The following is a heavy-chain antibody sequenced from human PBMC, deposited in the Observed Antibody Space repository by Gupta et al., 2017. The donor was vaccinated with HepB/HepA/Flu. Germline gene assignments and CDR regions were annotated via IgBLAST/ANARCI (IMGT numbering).Heavy chain of an antibody. CDR3: ARGGFRTREFQLSPGGRGWTRTRGMDV. D-gene: IGHD6-19*01. J-gene: IGHJ6*02. V-gene: IGHV1-8*01. Sequence: QVQLVQSGAEVKKPGASVKVSCKASGYTFTSYDINWVRQATGQGLEWMGWMNPNSGNTGYAQKFQGRVTMTRNTSISTAYMELSSLRSEDTAVYYCARGGFRTREFQLSPGGRGWTRTRGMDVWGQGTTVTVSS. CDR2: MNPNSGNT. CDR1: GYTFTSYD.